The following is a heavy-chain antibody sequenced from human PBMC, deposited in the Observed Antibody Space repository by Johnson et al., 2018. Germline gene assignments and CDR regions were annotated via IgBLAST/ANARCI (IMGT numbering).Heavy chain of an antibody. V-gene: IGHV5-51*03. Sequence: VQLVQSGPEAKKPGKSLKISCKGSGYNFTNYFIAWVRQMPGKGLEWMGIIYPGDSYIMYSPSFQGQVTISADRSISTAHLQLSSLRASDTAMYYCATGVVVTATPNAFVLWGQGTLVTVSS. J-gene: IGHJ3*01. CDR2: IYPGDSYI. CDR1: GYNFTNYF. D-gene: IGHD2-21*02. CDR3: ATGVVVTATPNAFVL.